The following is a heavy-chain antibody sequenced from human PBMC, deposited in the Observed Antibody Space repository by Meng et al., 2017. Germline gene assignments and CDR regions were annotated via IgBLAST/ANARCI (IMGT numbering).Heavy chain of an antibody. Sequence: GESLKISCAASGFTFSSYAMSWVRQAPGKGLEWVSAFSGSGGSTYYADSVKGRFTISRDNSKNTLYLQMNSLRAEDTAVYYCAKRHEDILTGYYPPFDYWGQGTLVTVSS. J-gene: IGHJ4*02. CDR1: GFTFSSYA. CDR3: AKRHEDILTGYYPPFDY. CDR2: FSGSGGST. V-gene: IGHV3-23*01. D-gene: IGHD3-9*01.